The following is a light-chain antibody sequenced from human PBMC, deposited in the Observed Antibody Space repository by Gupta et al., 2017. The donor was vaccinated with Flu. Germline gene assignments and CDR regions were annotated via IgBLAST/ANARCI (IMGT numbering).Light chain of an antibody. V-gene: IGLV3-21*02. CDR1: NIGTKV. J-gene: IGLJ2*01. CDR3: QVWVSTDVV. Sequence: APGQTARITCGGDNIGTKVVHWYQQKTGQAPLLVVYDDRDRPSGIPERFSGSSSGDTATLSISRVEAGDEADYYCQVWVSTDVVFGGGTKVTVL. CDR2: DDR.